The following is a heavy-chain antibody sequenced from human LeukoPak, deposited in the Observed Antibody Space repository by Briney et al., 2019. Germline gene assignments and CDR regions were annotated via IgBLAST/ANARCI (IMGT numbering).Heavy chain of an antibody. V-gene: IGHV3-23*01. CDR2: ISGRGDRT. J-gene: IGHJ4*02. CDR1: GVSFNNYA. D-gene: IGHD2-2*01. CDR3: TRDHITSWQIDF. Sequence: GGSLRLSCIVSGVSFNNYAMSWVRLGPGKGLEWVSVISGRGDRTSYADSVRGRFTISRDNSRNTLFLQMDSLRVEDTAVYYCTRDHITSWQIDFWGQGTMVTVSS.